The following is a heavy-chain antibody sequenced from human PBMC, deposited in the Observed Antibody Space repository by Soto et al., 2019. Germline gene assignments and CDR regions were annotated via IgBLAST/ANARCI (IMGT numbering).Heavy chain of an antibody. CDR2: MNPNSGNT. CDR1: GYTFTSYD. J-gene: IGHJ6*03. CDR3: ARGQKITIFGVVIIPVYYYYYMDV. D-gene: IGHD3-3*01. Sequence: ASVKVSCKASGYTFTSYDINWVRQATGQGLEWMGWMNPNSGNTGYAQKFQGRVTMTRNTSISTAYMELSSLRSEDTAVYYCARGQKITIFGVVIIPVYYYYYMDVWGNGTTVTVSS. V-gene: IGHV1-8*01.